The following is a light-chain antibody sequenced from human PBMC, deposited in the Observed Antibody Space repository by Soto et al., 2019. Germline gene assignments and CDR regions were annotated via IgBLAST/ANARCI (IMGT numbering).Light chain of an antibody. CDR2: GAS. V-gene: IGKV3-20*01. Sequence: EIVLTQSPGTLSLSPGERATLSCRASQSVSSTFLAWYQLKPGQAPRLLIYGASSRATGIPDRFSGSGSGTDFTLTISRLEPEDFAVYYCQQYGSSPRMYTFGQGTKLEIK. CDR1: QSVSSTF. J-gene: IGKJ2*01. CDR3: QQYGSSPRMYT.